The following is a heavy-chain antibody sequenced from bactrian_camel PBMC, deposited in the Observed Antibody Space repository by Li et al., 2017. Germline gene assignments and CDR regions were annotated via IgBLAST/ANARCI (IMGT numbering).Heavy chain of an antibody. D-gene: IGHD1*01. J-gene: IGHJ4*01. CDR3: AAAPCWGRRLRLQGRDYKY. CDR2: IENDGIT. V-gene: IGHV3S26*01. Sequence: HVQLVESGGGSVQSGGSLRLSCAASRSASGSLCMGWIRQAPGKEREGVANIENDGITSYADSVKGRFTISQDNAKTTLYLQMNGLKPEDTAMYYCAAAPCWGRRLRLQGRDYKYWGRGTQVTVS. CDR1: RSASGSLC.